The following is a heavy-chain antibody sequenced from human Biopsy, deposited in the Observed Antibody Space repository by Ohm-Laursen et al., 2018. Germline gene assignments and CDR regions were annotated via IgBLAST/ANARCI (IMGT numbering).Heavy chain of an antibody. V-gene: IGHV3-11*01. Sequence: SLRLSCAASGFSFSDYHMRWIRQAPGRGLEWVSYISGGGTIYYGDSMKGRVTISRDNAKNSLYLQMHSLRAEDTAIYYCAKGHVGNSGSLDIWGHGTMVTVSS. CDR3: AKGHVGNSGSLDI. CDR2: ISGGGTI. CDR1: GFSFSDYH. D-gene: IGHD1-1*01. J-gene: IGHJ3*02.